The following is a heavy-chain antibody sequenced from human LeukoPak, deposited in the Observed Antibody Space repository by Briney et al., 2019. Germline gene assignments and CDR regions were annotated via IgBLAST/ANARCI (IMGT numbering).Heavy chain of an antibody. CDR3: ARATYGGVLGGDY. J-gene: IGHJ4*02. D-gene: IGHD3-16*01. Sequence: GSSVKVSCKASGGTFSSYAISWVRQAPGQGLEWMGRIIPILGIANYAQKLQGRVTMTTDTSTTTAYMELRNVRSDDTAVYYCARATYGGVLGGDYWGQGTLVTVSS. CDR2: IIPILGIA. V-gene: IGHV1-69*04. CDR1: GGTFSSYA.